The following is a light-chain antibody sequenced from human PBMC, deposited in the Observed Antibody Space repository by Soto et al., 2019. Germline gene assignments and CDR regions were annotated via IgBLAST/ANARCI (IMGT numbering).Light chain of an antibody. V-gene: IGLV2-14*03. CDR1: SSDVGGYNY. Sequence: SVLPQPASLSGSPGQSITISCTGTSSDVGGYNYVSWYQHHPGKAPKLIIYDVSNRPSGVSNRFSGSKSGNTASLTISGLQPEDEADYYCSSYTTSNTRQIVFGTGTKVTVL. CDR2: DVS. CDR3: SSYTTSNTRQIV. J-gene: IGLJ1*01.